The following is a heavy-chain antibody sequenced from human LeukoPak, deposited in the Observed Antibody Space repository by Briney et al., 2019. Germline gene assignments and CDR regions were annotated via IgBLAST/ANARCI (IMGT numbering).Heavy chain of an antibody. V-gene: IGHV3-48*01. Sequence: PGGSLRLSCAASGFTFSSYSMNWVRQAPGKGLEWVSYISSSSSTIYYADSVKGRFTISRDNAKNSLYLQMNSLGAEDTAVFYCASLRGRSYYARGFDYWGQGTLATVSS. CDR3: ASLRGRSYYARGFDY. CDR1: GFTFSSYS. CDR2: ISSSSSTI. D-gene: IGHD1-26*01. J-gene: IGHJ4*02.